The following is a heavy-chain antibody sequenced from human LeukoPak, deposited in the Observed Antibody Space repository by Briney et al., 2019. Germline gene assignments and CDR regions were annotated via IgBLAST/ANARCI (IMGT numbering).Heavy chain of an antibody. CDR3: ARDLHDYYDSSGYYPR. V-gene: IGHV1-2*02. CDR2: INPNSGGT. D-gene: IGHD3-22*01. J-gene: IGHJ4*02. Sequence: ASVKVSCKASGYTFTGYYMHWVRQAPGQGLEWMGWINPNSGGTNYAQKFQGRVTMTRDTSISTAYMELSRLRSDDTAVYYCARDLHDYYDSSGYYPRWGQGTLITVSS. CDR1: GYTFTGYY.